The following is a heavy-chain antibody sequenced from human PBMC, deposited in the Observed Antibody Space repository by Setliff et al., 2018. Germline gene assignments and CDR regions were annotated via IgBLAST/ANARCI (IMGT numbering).Heavy chain of an antibody. CDR1: GFTFSAST. Sequence: PGGSLRLSCAASGFTFSASTMNWIRQTPGKGLEWVAYISSSGSLIYYPDSVKGRFTISRDNAKKSVDLQMNSLRAEDTAVYYCATKAVAGTGGQGTLVTVSS. J-gene: IGHJ4*02. V-gene: IGHV3-11*01. CDR3: ATKAVAGT. CDR2: ISSSGSLI. D-gene: IGHD6-19*01.